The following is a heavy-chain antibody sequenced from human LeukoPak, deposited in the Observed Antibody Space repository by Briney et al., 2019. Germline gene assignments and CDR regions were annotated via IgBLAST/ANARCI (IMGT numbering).Heavy chain of an antibody. J-gene: IGHJ3*02. CDR3: ARDSGVWGSYRTSAFDI. V-gene: IGHV1-69*05. CDR1: GGTFSSYA. CDR2: IIPIFGTA. D-gene: IGHD3-16*02. Sequence: ASVKVSGKASGGTFSSYAISWVRQAPGQGLEWMGGIIPIFGTANYAQKFQGRVTITTDESTSTAYMELGSLRYEDTAVYYCARDSGVWGSYRTSAFDIWGQGTMVTVSS.